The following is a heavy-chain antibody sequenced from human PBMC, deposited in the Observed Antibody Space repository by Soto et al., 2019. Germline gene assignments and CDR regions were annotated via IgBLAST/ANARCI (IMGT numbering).Heavy chain of an antibody. CDR2: ISDDGSQK. CDR1: GFTFRTYV. D-gene: IGHD6-19*01. J-gene: IGHJ4*02. Sequence: GGSLRLSCAASGFTFRTYVMHWVRQAPGKGLEWVAFISDDGSQKYYGDSVKGRFTISRDNSKNTLSLRMISLRTEDTSVYYCAKEATGGWHFFDTWGQGTLVTVSS. CDR3: AKEATGGWHFFDT. V-gene: IGHV3-30*18.